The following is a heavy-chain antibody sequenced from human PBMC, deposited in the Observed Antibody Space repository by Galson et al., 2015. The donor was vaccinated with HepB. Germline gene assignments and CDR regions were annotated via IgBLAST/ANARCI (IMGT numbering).Heavy chain of an antibody. V-gene: IGHV3-9*01. CDR1: GFTFDDYA. D-gene: IGHD2-2*01. Sequence: SLRLSCAASGFTFDDYAMHWVRQAPGKGLEWVSGISWNSGSIGYADSVKGRFTISRDNAKNSLYLQMNSLRAEDTALYYCAKDYGQDCSSTSCYEWYFDLWGRGTLVTVSS. CDR2: ISWNSGSI. J-gene: IGHJ2*01. CDR3: AKDYGQDCSSTSCYEWYFDL.